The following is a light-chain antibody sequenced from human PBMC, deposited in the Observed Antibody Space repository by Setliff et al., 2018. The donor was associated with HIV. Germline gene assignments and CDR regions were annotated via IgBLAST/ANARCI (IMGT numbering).Light chain of an antibody. CDR2: QDT. CDR3: QAWDSSTHVV. Sequence: SYELTQPPSVSVSPGQTASITCSGDSLGNKYACWYQQKPGQSPVLVIYQDTKRPSGIPERFSGSNSGNTATLIISGTQAMDEADYYCQAWDSSTHVVFGGGTKVTVL. V-gene: IGLV3-1*01. CDR1: SLGNKY. J-gene: IGLJ2*01.